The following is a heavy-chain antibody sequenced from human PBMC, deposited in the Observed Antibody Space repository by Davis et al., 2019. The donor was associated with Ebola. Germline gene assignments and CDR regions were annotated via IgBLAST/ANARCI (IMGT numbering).Heavy chain of an antibody. D-gene: IGHD5-24*01. CDR3: ARDRGVDGYNYEKYYYFGMDV. V-gene: IGHV3-33*01. CDR1: GFIFNEYG. J-gene: IGHJ6*02. Sequence: GESLKISCAASGFIFNEYGMHWVRQAPGKGLEWVAIIWYDGSNKYYADSVKGRFSISRDNSKNTLYLDMNSLRAEDTAVYYCARDRGVDGYNYEKYYYFGMDVWGHGTTVTVSS. CDR2: IWYDGSNK.